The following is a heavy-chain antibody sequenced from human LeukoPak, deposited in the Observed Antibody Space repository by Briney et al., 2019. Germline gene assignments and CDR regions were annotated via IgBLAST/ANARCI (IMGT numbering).Heavy chain of an antibody. CDR3: AKPPGGTSRTFDY. CDR2: ISGSGGST. D-gene: IGHD2-2*01. Sequence: GGSLRLSCAASGFTFSSYAMSWVRQAPGKGLECVSAISGSGGSTYYADSVKGRFTISRDNSKNTLYLQMNSLRAEDTAVYYCAKPPGGTSRTFDYWGQGTLVTVSS. V-gene: IGHV3-23*01. J-gene: IGHJ4*02. CDR1: GFTFSSYA.